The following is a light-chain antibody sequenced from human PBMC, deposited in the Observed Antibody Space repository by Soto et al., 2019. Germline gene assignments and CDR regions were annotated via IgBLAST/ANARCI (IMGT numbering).Light chain of an antibody. Sequence: DIQLTQSPSLLSASVGDRVTITCRASQGITTYLAWYQLKPGKAPKLLIYDASTLQSGAPSRFSGSGSGTEFTLTISSLQPEDFATYYCQQLNTYPQTFGPGTKVEI. CDR2: DAS. CDR1: QGITTY. J-gene: IGKJ1*01. CDR3: QQLNTYPQT. V-gene: IGKV1-9*01.